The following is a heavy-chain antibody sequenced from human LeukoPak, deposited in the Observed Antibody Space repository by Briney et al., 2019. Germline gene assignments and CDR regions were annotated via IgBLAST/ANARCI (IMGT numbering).Heavy chain of an antibody. Sequence: PGGSLRLSCAASGFTFSTYWMHWVRQAPGKGLVWVSHINSDGRNTTYADSVTGRFTISRDNAKNTLYLQMNSLRAEDTAVSYCARVLAQQQGYWGQGTLVTVSS. V-gene: IGHV3-74*01. CDR2: INSDGRNT. J-gene: IGHJ4*02. CDR1: GFTFSTYW. CDR3: ARVLAQQQGY. D-gene: IGHD6-13*01.